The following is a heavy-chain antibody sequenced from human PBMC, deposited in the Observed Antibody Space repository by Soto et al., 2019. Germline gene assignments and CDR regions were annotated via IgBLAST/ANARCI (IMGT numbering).Heavy chain of an antibody. D-gene: IGHD6-6*01. Sequence: PEALCVTWAGYGGSFRGHYWIWSRQPPGKGLEWIGEINHSGGTSYNPSLKSRVTISVDTSKSQFSLKLTSVTAADRAVYYCALGSIDTATTRIYSHSLRHALPITVQ. CDR2: INHSGGT. J-gene: IGHJ1*01. CDR1: GGSFRGHY. V-gene: IGHV4-34*01. CDR3: ALGSIDTATTRIYSHSLRHALPITVQ.